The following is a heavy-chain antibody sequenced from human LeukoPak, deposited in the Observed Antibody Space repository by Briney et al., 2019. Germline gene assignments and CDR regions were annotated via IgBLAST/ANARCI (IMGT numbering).Heavy chain of an antibody. Sequence: GRSLRLSCAASGFTFDDYGMHWVRQAPGRGLEWVSTISWNSGNIDYADSLKGRFTISRDNAKNSLYLQMNSLRAEDMALYYCAKAQSYDGTGYTFDYWGQGTLVTVSS. V-gene: IGHV3-9*03. J-gene: IGHJ4*02. CDR2: ISWNSGNI. D-gene: IGHD3-22*01. CDR3: AKAQSYDGTGYTFDY. CDR1: GFTFDDYG.